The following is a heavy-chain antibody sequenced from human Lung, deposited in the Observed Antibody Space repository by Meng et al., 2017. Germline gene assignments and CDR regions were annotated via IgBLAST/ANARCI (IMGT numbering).Heavy chain of an antibody. Sequence: VQPQESGPGLVKPSETLPLTCTVSGGSISSYYWSWIRQPPGKGLEWIGYISYSGNTNYNPSLKSRVTISVDTSKNQFSLKLSSVTATDTAVYYCARVRGVKTDYWGQGTLVTVSS. D-gene: IGHD3-10*01. CDR1: GGSISSYY. V-gene: IGHV4-59*01. CDR2: ISYSGNT. CDR3: ARVRGVKTDY. J-gene: IGHJ4*02.